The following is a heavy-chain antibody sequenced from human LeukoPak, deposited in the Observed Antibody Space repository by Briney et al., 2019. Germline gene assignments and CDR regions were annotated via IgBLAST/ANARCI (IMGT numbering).Heavy chain of an antibody. V-gene: IGHV1-2*04. D-gene: IGHD2-2*01. J-gene: IGHJ3*02. CDR2: INPNSGGT. Sequence: GSVKFSCKASGYTFTGYFMHWVRQAPGQGLEWMGWINPNSGGTNYAQNFQGWVTMTRDTSISTAYMELSRLKSDDTAVYYCATHRGGYCSSTTCYGFDAFDIWGQGTMVTVSS. CDR3: ATHRGGYCSSTTCYGFDAFDI. CDR1: GYTFTGYF.